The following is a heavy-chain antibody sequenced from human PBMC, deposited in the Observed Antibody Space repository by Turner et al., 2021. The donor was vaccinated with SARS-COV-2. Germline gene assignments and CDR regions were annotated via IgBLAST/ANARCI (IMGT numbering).Heavy chain of an antibody. Sequence: QLQLQESGPGLVKPSETLSLTCTVSGGSISSSSYYWGWIRQPPGKGLEWIGSIYYSGSTYYNPSLKSRVTISLDKSKNQFSLNLDSVTAADTAVYYCVASHCNDGVCSTKSTFYGMDVWGQGTTVTVSS. D-gene: IGHD2-8*02. V-gene: IGHV4-39*07. CDR2: IYYSGST. CDR1: GGSISSSSYY. J-gene: IGHJ6*02. CDR3: VASHCNDGVCSTKSTFYGMDV.